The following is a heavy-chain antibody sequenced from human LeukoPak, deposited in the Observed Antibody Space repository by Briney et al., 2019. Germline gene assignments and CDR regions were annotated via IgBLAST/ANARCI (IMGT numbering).Heavy chain of an antibody. V-gene: IGHV5-51*01. CDR3: ARRESSGSIDY. CDR1: GYSFTNYW. J-gene: IGHJ4*01. Sequence: GESLKISCQGSGYSFTNYWIGWVRQVPGKDLEWMGIIYPGDSDTRYSPSLQGQITISVDKSITTAYLQWSSLKASDTAMYYCARRESSGSIDYWGHGTLVTVSS. D-gene: IGHD3-22*01. CDR2: IYPGDSDT.